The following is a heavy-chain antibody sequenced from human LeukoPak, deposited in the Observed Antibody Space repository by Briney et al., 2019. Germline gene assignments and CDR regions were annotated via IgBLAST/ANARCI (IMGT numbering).Heavy chain of an antibody. D-gene: IGHD3-9*01. J-gene: IGHJ6*03. CDR3: ASSNYDILYMDV. V-gene: IGHV1-69*13. Sequence: SVKVSCKASGGTFSSYAISWVRQAPGQGLEWMGGIIPIFGTANYAQKFQGRVTITADESTSTAYMELSSLRSEDTAVYYCASSNYDILYMDVWGKGTTVSISS. CDR1: GGTFSSYA. CDR2: IIPIFGTA.